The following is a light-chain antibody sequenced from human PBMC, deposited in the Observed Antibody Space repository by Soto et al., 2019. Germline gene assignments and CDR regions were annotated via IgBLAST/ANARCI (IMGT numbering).Light chain of an antibody. CDR2: AAS. Sequence: DIQMTQSPSSLSASVGDRVTITCRASQAISNYLAWYQQKPGKVPRLLIYAASTLQSGVPSRFSGSGSGTDFTLTISSLQPEDVATYYCQMYNSAPITFCQGTRLEIK. J-gene: IGKJ5*01. CDR1: QAISNY. V-gene: IGKV1-27*01. CDR3: QMYNSAPIT.